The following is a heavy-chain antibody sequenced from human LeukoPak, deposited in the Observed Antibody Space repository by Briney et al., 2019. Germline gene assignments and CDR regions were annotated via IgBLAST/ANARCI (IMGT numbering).Heavy chain of an antibody. D-gene: IGHD5-18*01. V-gene: IGHV4-39*01. CDR2: IYYSGST. J-gene: IGHJ4*02. CDR3: ARLEGYSFGFVAD. CDR1: SDSMSRSSYY. Sequence: PWETLSLTCTASSDSMSRSSYYWGWIRQPPGKVLVCIGSIYYSGSTYYNPSLKSRITIAVDTYNNQFSLKLTSLTAADTAVYYCARLEGYSFGFVADWGQGTLVTVSS.